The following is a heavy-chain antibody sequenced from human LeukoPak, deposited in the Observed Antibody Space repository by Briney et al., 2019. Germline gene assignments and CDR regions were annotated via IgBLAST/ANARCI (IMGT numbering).Heavy chain of an antibody. CDR3: ARGRVRAHGKSGGPFPDHGRRDTRDRVS. D-gene: IGHD1-14*01. V-gene: IGHV1-69*01. CDR2: IIPLFGTA. CDR1: GRTFSSYA. J-gene: IGHJ5*01. Sequence: ASEKLSCKASGRTFSSYAISWVRQAPGQAFVWMGGIIPLFGTANYTKKFQGRVTITAGESTTTAYMELRRLSSENAAVSYCARGRVRAHGKSGGPFPDHGRRDTRDRVSWG.